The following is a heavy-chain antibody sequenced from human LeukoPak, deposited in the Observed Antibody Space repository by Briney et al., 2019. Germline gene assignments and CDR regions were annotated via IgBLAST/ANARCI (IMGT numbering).Heavy chain of an antibody. CDR3: ARETNYYDSSGYYYHDY. J-gene: IGHJ4*02. CDR1: GGSFSGYY. V-gene: IGHV4-34*01. Sequence: SETLPLTCAVYGGSFSGYYWSWIRQPPGKGLEWIGEINHSGSTNYNPSLKSRVTISVDTSKNQFSLKLSSVTAADTAVYYCARETNYYDSSGYYYHDYWGQGTLVTVSS. D-gene: IGHD3-22*01. CDR2: INHSGST.